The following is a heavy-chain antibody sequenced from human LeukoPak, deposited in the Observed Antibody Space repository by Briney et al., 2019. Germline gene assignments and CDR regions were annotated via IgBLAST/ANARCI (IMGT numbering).Heavy chain of an antibody. CDR3: ATYDSWSGYNIAY. V-gene: IGHV3-7*03. CDR2: INRDGSEK. Sequence: GGSLRLSCVVPGFTLSSRWMMWVRQAPGEGPEWMTNINRDGSEKNYVDSVKGRFTITRDNAENSLYLQMNSLKVEDSAIYYCATYDSWSGYNIAYWGQGTLVTVSS. J-gene: IGHJ4*02. D-gene: IGHD3-3*01. CDR1: GFTLSSRW.